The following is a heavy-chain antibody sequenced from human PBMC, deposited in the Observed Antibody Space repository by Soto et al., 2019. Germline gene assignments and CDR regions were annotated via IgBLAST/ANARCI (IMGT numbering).Heavy chain of an antibody. CDR1: GFTFSSYG. V-gene: IGHV3-33*01. CDR3: ARVIYGSGSYSFDY. Sequence: GGSLRLSCAASGFTFSSYGMHWVRQAPGKGLEWVAVIWYDGSNKYYADSVKGRFTISRDNSKNTLYLQMNSLRAEDTAVYYCARVIYGSGSYSFDYWGQGTLVTVSS. CDR2: IWYDGSNK. D-gene: IGHD3-10*01. J-gene: IGHJ4*02.